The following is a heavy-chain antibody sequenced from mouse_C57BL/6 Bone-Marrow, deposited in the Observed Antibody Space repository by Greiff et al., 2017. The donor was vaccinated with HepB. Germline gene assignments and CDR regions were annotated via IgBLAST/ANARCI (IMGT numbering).Heavy chain of an antibody. D-gene: IGHD2-4*01. CDR1: GYTFTSYW. CDR2: IYPGSGST. Sequence: QVQLQQPGAELVKPGASVKMSCKASGYTFTSYWITWVKQRPGHGLEWIGDIYPGSGSTNYNEKFKSKATLTVDTSSSTAYMQLSILTSEDSAVYYCARVIYYDYFYAMDYWGQGTSVTVSS. J-gene: IGHJ4*01. CDR3: ARVIYYDYFYAMDY. V-gene: IGHV1-55*01.